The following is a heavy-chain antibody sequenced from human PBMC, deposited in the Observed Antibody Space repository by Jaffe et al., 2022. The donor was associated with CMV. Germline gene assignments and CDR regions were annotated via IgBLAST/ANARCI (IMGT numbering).Heavy chain of an antibody. D-gene: IGHD1-26*01. CDR1: GFTFSRHA. Sequence: EVQLLESGGGLVEPGGSLRLSCAASGFTFSRHAMNWVRQAPGKGLEWVSVLSGSSSNTYYADSVKGRFTISRDNSKNTLYLQMNSLRAEDTAVYYCAKDVGIEGASTRAFDVWGQGTMVTVSS. CDR3: AKDVGIEGASTRAFDV. CDR2: LSGSSSNT. J-gene: IGHJ3*01. V-gene: IGHV3-23*01.